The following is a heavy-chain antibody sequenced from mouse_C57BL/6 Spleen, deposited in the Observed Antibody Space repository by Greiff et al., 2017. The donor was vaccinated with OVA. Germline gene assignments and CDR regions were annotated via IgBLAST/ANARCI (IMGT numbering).Heavy chain of an antibody. J-gene: IGHJ1*03. V-gene: IGHV1-50*01. CDR1: GYTFTSYW. CDR3: ARWVYDYDDWYFDV. CDR2: IDPSDSYT. D-gene: IGHD2-4*01. Sequence: QVQLQQPGAELVKPGASVKLSCKASGYTFTSYWMQWVKQRPGQGLEWIGEIDPSDSYTNSNQKFKGKATLTVDTSSSTAYMQLSSLTSEDSAVYYCARWVYDYDDWYFDVWGTGTTVTVSS.